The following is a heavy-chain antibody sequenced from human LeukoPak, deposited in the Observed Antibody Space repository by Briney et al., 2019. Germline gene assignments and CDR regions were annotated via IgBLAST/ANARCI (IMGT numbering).Heavy chain of an antibody. CDR1: GYTFTSYD. Sequence: ASVKVSCKASGYTFTSYDISWVRQAPGHGFEWMGWISAYNGNTNYAQKLQGRVTMTTDTTTSTAYMELRSLRSDDTAVYYCARGPYYYYYMDVWGKGTTVTVSS. J-gene: IGHJ6*03. CDR3: ARGPYYYYYMDV. CDR2: ISAYNGNT. V-gene: IGHV1-18*01.